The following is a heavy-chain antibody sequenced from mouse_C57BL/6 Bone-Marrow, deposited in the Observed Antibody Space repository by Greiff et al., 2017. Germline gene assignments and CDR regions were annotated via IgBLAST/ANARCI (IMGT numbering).Heavy chain of an antibody. CDR3: ARGSNYGGYYFDD. D-gene: IGHD2-5*01. V-gene: IGHV1-47*01. CDR2: FNPYNDDT. Sequence: VQLQQSGAELVKPGASVKMSCKASGYTFTTSPIEWMKQNHGKSLEWIGNFNPYNDDTRYNEKFKGKATLTVEKSSSTVYLELRRLASDDSAGDYCARGSNYGGYYFDDWGKGTTLTVSS. J-gene: IGHJ2*01. CDR1: GYTFTTSP.